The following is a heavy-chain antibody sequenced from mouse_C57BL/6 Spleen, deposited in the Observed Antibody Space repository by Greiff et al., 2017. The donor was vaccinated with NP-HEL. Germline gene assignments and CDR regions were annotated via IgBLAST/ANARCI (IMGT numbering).Heavy chain of an antibody. CDR3: ARWAPYYYGSSYGAMDY. CDR1: GYTFTSYG. V-gene: IGHV1-81*01. CDR2: IYPRSGNT. Sequence: QVQLKQSGAELARPGASVKLSCKASGYTFTSYGISWVKQRTGQGLEWIGEIYPRSGNTYYNEKFKGKATLTADKSSSTAYMELRSLTSEDSAVYFCARWAPYYYGSSYGAMDYWGQGTSVTVSS. D-gene: IGHD1-1*01. J-gene: IGHJ4*01.